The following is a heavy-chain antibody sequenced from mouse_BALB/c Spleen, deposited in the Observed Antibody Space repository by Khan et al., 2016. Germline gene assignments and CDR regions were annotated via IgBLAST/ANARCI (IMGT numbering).Heavy chain of an antibody. Sequence: EVQLQESGPDLVKPFQSLSLTCTVTGYSITSHYSWHWIRHFPGNKLEWMGYISYSGSTNYNQSLKSRFSFTRDTSKNRFFLQLNSVTTEDTATXYGAPSSSGSWYYFDYWGSGTTLTVSS. CDR2: ISYSGST. D-gene: IGHD3-1*01. J-gene: IGHJ2*01. CDR1: GYSITSHYS. V-gene: IGHV3-1*02. CDR3: APSSSGSWYYFDY.